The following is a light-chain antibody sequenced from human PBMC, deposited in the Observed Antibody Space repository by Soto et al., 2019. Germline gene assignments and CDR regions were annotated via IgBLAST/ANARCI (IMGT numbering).Light chain of an antibody. CDR2: DAS. CDR1: QSVSTNY. V-gene: IGKV3D-20*01. J-gene: IGKJ5*01. CDR3: QQYNNWPPIT. Sequence: EIVLTQSPATLSLSPGERATLSCGASQSVSTNYLAWYQQKPGLAPRLLIYDASSRATGISDRFSGSGSGTEFTLSISSLQSEDFAVYYCQQYNNWPPITFGQGTRLEIK.